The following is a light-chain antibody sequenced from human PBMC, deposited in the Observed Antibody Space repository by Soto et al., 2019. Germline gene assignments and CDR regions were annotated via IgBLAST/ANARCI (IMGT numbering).Light chain of an antibody. Sequence: QSVLTQPPSASGTPGQRVTISCSGSSSNIGGNTVNWYQQLPGTAPRLLIYNDRQRPSGVPDRFSASKSGTSASLAISGLQSEDEGDYYCATWDASLSLLYVFGTGTRSPS. V-gene: IGLV1-44*01. CDR2: NDR. J-gene: IGLJ1*01. CDR1: SSNIGGNT. CDR3: ATWDASLSLLYV.